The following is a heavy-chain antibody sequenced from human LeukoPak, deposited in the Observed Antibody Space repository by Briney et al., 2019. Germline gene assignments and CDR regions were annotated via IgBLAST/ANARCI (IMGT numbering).Heavy chain of an antibody. D-gene: IGHD6-19*01. CDR3: AQTTGWPGVDF. J-gene: IGHJ4*02. CDR1: GASTSDKY. Sequence: PSETLSLTCSASGASTSDKYWSWIRQSPGRTLEWIGHIYNGRNTKYNPSLTSRVTISVDTSKNQSSLSLTSVTAADTAMYYCAQTTGWPGVDFWGPGALVTVSS. CDR2: IYNGRNT. V-gene: IGHV4-59*08.